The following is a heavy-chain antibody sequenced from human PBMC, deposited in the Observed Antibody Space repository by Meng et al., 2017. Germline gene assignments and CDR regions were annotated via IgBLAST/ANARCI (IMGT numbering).Heavy chain of an antibody. V-gene: IGHV4-4*02. CDR1: GGSISSRNW. J-gene: IGHJ4*02. CDR3: ARDRGAVAGTNFDY. D-gene: IGHD6-19*01. CDR2: IYHSGST. Sequence: QVRLQEASPGLVKPSGTLSLTCAVSGGSISSRNWWSWVRQPPGKGLEWIGEIYHSGSTNYNPSLKRRVTISIDKSKNQFSLKLSSVTAADTAVYYCARDRGAVAGTNFDYWGQGTLVTVSS.